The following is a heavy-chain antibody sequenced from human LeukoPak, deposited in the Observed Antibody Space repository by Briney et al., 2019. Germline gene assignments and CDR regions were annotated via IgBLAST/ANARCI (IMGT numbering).Heavy chain of an antibody. J-gene: IGHJ4*02. CDR1: GYFVSSAYY. Sequence: SETLSLTCDVSGYFVSSAYYWGWIRQSPGKGLERIGNIYSTGSTYYNPSLQSRVTISVDASKNQFSLRLSSLTSADRAVYYCASRTTVTNALSFDFWGQGILVTVSS. D-gene: IGHD4-11*01. V-gene: IGHV4-38-2*01. CDR3: ASRTTVTNALSFDF. CDR2: IYSTGST.